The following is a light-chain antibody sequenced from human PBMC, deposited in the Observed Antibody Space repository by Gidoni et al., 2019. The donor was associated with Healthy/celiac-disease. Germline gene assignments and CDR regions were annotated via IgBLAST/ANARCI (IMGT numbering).Light chain of an antibody. V-gene: IGKV1-39*01. Sequence: DIQMTQSPSSLSASVGDRVTITCRASQSISSYLNWYQQKPGKAPKLLIYAASSLQSGVPSRLSGSGSGTDLTLNISSLQHEEFATYYCQQSYSTPVHFGQGTKLEIK. CDR3: QQSYSTPVH. CDR1: QSISSY. CDR2: AAS. J-gene: IGKJ2*01.